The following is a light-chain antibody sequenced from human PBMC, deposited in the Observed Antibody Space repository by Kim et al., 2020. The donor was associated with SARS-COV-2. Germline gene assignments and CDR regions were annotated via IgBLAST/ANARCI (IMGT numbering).Light chain of an antibody. CDR3: SSYTKISTWV. V-gene: IGLV2-14*04. Sequence: GQSITISCTGTSSDVGGYNYVSWYQQYPGKAPKLMIYDVSKRPSGVSNRFSGSKSGNTASLTISGLQAEDEADYYCSSYTKISTWVFGGGTQLTVL. J-gene: IGLJ3*02. CDR2: DVS. CDR1: SSDVGGYNY.